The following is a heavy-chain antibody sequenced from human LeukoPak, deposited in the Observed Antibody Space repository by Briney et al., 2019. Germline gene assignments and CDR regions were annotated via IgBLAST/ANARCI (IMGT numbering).Heavy chain of an antibody. V-gene: IGHV4-59*01. CDR1: GGSINNYY. CDR3: ARAPGGSPTTHYFDY. J-gene: IGHJ4*02. Sequence: SETLSLTCTVSGGSINNYYWSWIRQPPGKGLEWIGYIYYSGSTNYNPSLKSRVTISADTSQNQFSLKLTSVTAADTAVYYCARAPGGSPTTHYFDYWGQGALVTVSS. CDR2: IYYSGST. D-gene: IGHD1-26*01.